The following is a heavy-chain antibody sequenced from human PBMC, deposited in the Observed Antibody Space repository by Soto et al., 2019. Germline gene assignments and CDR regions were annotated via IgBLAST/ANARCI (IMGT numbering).Heavy chain of an antibody. Sequence: GGSLRLSCAASGFTFSSYSMNWVRQAPGKGLEWVSYISSSSSTIYYADSVKGRFTISRDNAKNSLYLQMNSLRDEDTAVYYCARDRSHYDSEGYYFDYWGQGTLVTVSS. CDR2: ISSSSSTI. V-gene: IGHV3-48*02. D-gene: IGHD3-22*01. CDR3: ARDRSHYDSEGYYFDY. J-gene: IGHJ4*02. CDR1: GFTFSSYS.